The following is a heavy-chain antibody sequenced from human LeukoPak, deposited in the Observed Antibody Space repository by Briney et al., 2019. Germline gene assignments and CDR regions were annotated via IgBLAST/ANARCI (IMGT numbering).Heavy chain of an antibody. J-gene: IGHJ5*02. Sequence: PSETLSLTCTVSGGSISSSSYYWGWIRQPPGKGLDWIGSIYYSGSTYYNPSLKSRVTISVDTSKNQFSLKLCSVTAADTAVYYCARGTRRYFDWNEYNWFDPWGQGTLVTVSS. CDR1: GGSISSSSYY. CDR2: IYYSGST. D-gene: IGHD3-9*01. CDR3: ARGTRRYFDWNEYNWFDP. V-gene: IGHV4-39*07.